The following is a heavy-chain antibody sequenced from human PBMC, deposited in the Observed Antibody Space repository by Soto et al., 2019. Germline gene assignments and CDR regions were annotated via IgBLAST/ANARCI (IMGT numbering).Heavy chain of an antibody. Sequence: GGSLRLSCAASGFTFSGCWMTWVRHAPGKGLEWVANINQDGSENNYVDSANGRFTIYRDNAKNSLYPQMHSLRVDDTAVYYFGRSCPLSGSYFDYWGQGALVTVSS. CDR2: INQDGSEN. D-gene: IGHD3-3*01. CDR3: GRSCPLSGSYFDY. V-gene: IGHV3-7*03. J-gene: IGHJ4*02. CDR1: GFTFSGCW.